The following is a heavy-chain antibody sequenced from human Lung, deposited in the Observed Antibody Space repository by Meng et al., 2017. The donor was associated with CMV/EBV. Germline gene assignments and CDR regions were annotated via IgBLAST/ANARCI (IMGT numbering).Heavy chain of an antibody. V-gene: IGHV1-69*10. Sequence: SRXXSGGMFISYAISWVRQAPGQGLEWMGGIVPILGITNYARNFQDRVTITADKSTSTAYRALNSLRSEDTAVYYCSDYRLYSSSFFVQGYYNGVDVWXQGTTVTVSS. CDR2: IVPILGIT. J-gene: IGHJ6*02. D-gene: IGHD6-6*01. CDR3: SDYRLYSSSFFVQGYYNGVDV. CDR1: GGMFISYA.